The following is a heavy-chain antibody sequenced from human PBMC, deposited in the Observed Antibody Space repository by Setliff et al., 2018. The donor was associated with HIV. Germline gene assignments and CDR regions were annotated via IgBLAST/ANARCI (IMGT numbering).Heavy chain of an antibody. CDR1: GDSMTSGGNY. CDR3: ARLRYYDSSGSSWFDP. Sequence: KASETLSLTCTVSGDSMTSGGNYWSWIRHHPGKGLEWIGHTYYSGYTFYNPSLKSRVRMSVDTSKNQFSLKLSSVTAADTAVYYCARLRYYDSSGSSWFDPWGQGILVTVSS. V-gene: IGHV4-31*03. J-gene: IGHJ5*02. CDR2: TYYSGYT. D-gene: IGHD3-22*01.